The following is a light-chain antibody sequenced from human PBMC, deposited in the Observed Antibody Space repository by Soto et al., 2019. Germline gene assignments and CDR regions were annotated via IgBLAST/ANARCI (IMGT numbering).Light chain of an antibody. CDR3: QQYGSSPPYT. CDR1: QSVSSSD. J-gene: IGKJ2*01. V-gene: IGKV3-20*01. Sequence: EIVLTQSPGILSLSPGERATLSCRASQSVSSSDLAWYQQKPGQAPRLLIYGASNRATGIPDRFSASGSKTNFTLTISRLEPEDFAVYYCQQYGSSPPYTFGQGTKLEIK. CDR2: GAS.